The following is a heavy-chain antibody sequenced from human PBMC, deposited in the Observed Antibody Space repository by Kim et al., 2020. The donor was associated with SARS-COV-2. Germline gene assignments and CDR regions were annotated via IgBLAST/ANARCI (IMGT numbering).Heavy chain of an antibody. Sequence: SETLSLTCTVSGGSISSYYWSWIRQPPGKGLEWIGYIYYSGSTNYNPSLKSRVTISVDTSKNQFSLKLSSVTAADTAVYYCARDKGPYYDIFHTYNWYFDLWGRDTLVTVSS. CDR2: IYYSGST. J-gene: IGHJ2*01. V-gene: IGHV4-59*01. CDR3: ARDKGPYYDIFHTYNWYFDL. CDR1: GGSISSYY. D-gene: IGHD3-9*01.